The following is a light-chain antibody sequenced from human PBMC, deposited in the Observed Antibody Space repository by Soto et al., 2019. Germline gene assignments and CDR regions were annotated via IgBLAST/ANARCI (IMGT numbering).Light chain of an antibody. J-gene: IGKJ2*01. V-gene: IGKV1-27*01. Sequence: DIQMTQSPSSLSASVGDRVTITCRASQGISKSLAWYQQQPGKIPKVLIYEASTLQSGVPSRFSGSGSGTDFTLTISSLQPEDVATYYCQKYNSAPYTFDQGTKLEIK. CDR3: QKYNSAPYT. CDR1: QGISKS. CDR2: EAS.